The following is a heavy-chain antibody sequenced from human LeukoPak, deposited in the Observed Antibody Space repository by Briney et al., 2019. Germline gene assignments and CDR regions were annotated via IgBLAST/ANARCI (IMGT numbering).Heavy chain of an antibody. CDR2: ISAYNGNT. V-gene: IGHV1-18*01. J-gene: IGHJ6*02. Sequence: GASVKVSCKASGYTFTSYGISWVRQAPGQGLEWMGWISAYNGNTNYAQKLQGRVTMTTDTSTSTAYMELRSLRSDDTAVYYCARDSLVPNCSGGSCYLYYYYGMDVWGQGTTVTVSS. CDR3: ARDSLVPNCSGGSCYLYYYYGMDV. D-gene: IGHD2-15*01. CDR1: GYTFTSYG.